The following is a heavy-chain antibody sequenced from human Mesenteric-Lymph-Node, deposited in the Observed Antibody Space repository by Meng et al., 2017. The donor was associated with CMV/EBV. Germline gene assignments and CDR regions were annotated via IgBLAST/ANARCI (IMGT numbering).Heavy chain of an antibody. D-gene: IGHD3-10*01. CDR2: VYHSGTT. Sequence: GSLRLSCTVSGGSISYYYWSWIRQPPGKGLEWIGNVYHSGTTYYNPSLKSRVKISVDTSKNQFSLKVNSVTAADTAMYYCARRDYYGSSHDYWGQGTLVTVSS. V-gene: IGHV4-59*08. CDR3: ARRDYYGSSHDY. CDR1: GGSISYYY. J-gene: IGHJ4*02.